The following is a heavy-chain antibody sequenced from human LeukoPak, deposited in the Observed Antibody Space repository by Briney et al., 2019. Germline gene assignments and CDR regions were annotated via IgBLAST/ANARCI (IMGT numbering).Heavy chain of an antibody. D-gene: IGHD3-9*01. Sequence: GGSLRLSCAASGFTFSSYSMNWVRQAPGKGLEWVAVISYDGSNKYYADSVKGRFTISRDNSKNTLYLQMNSLRAEDTAVYYCARSLYYDILTGNFDYWGQGTLVTVSS. V-gene: IGHV3-30*03. CDR3: ARSLYYDILTGNFDY. CDR2: ISYDGSNK. J-gene: IGHJ4*02. CDR1: GFTFSSYS.